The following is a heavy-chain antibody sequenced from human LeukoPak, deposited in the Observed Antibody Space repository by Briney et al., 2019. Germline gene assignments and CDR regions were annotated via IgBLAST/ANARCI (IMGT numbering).Heavy chain of an antibody. CDR3: SKGGGDDAADPFDF. J-gene: IGHJ4*02. Sequence: ASVTVSCKTSVYTFTTNGISWVRQARGQGREWMGWISAYKGNTNYARTFQGRVTITTDTSSSTAYIGLSRLRYERAPGYYLSKGGGDDAADPFDFWGQGALVTVSS. V-gene: IGHV1-18*01. CDR1: VYTFTTNG. D-gene: IGHD3-16*01. CDR2: ISAYKGNT.